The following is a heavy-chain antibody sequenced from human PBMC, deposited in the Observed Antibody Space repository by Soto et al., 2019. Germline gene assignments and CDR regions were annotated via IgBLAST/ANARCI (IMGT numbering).Heavy chain of an antibody. J-gene: IGHJ5*02. CDR1: GYTFTNYG. CDR3: ARVDFVWVREIITQIWFDP. Sequence: ASVKVSCKASGYTFTNYGISWVRQAPGQGLEWMAWISAYNGNTNYAQKVQGRVIMPTDTPTSKAYRELRSLRSDDRAVYFCARVDFVWVREIITQIWFDPWGQGTLVTVS. D-gene: IGHD3-10*01. CDR2: ISAYNGNT. V-gene: IGHV1-18*01.